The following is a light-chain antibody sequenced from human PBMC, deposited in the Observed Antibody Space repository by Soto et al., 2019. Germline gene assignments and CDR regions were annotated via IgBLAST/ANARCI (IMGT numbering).Light chain of an antibody. CDR3: AAWDDSLSGPGV. Sequence: VLTQPPSASGTPGQRVTISCSGSSSNIGSNYVYWYQQLPGTAPKLLIYRNNQRPSGVPDRFSGSKSGTSASLAISGLRSEDEADYYCAAWDDSLSGPGVFGGGTKVTVL. CDR1: SSNIGSNY. V-gene: IGLV1-47*01. J-gene: IGLJ2*01. CDR2: RNN.